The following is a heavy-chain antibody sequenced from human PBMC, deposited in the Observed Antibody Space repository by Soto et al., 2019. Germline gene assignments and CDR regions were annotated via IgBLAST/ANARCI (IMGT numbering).Heavy chain of an antibody. V-gene: IGHV4-34*01. J-gene: IGHJ6*02. CDR1: GGSFSGYY. D-gene: IGHD5-18*01. Sequence: SETLSLTCAVYGGSFSGYYWSWIRQPPGKGLEWIGEINHSGSTNYNPSLKSRVTISVDTSKNQFSLKLSSVTAADTAVYYCARGGYSYGYGSPNYYYYGMDVWGQGTTVTVSS. CDR3: ARGGYSYGYGSPNYYYYGMDV. CDR2: INHSGST.